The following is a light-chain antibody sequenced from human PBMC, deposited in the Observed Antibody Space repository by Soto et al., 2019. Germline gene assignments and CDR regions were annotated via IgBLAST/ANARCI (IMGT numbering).Light chain of an antibody. CDR1: QSVNTN. Sequence: EIVMTQSPVTLSVSPGERATVSCKTSQSVNTNLAWYQQKPGQVPRLLIYGPSTRAIGIPDRFSGSGSGTEFTLTITSLQSEDFAVYYCHQYHAWPMTFGQGTRLEIK. CDR2: GPS. V-gene: IGKV3-15*01. CDR3: HQYHAWPMT. J-gene: IGKJ5*01.